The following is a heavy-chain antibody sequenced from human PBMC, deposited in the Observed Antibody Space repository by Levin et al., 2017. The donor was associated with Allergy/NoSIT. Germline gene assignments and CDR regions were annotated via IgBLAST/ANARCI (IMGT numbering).Heavy chain of an antibody. D-gene: IGHD6-13*01. CDR1: GGSITSDNYY. J-gene: IGHJ3*02. CDR3: AREGRAATVTDAFDI. Sequence: LRLSCTVSGGSITSDNYYWSWIRQHPGKGLEWIGYIFYSGTTYYNPSLESRVVISVDTSKNQFSLQLTSVTAADTAVYYCAREGRAATVTDAFDIWGQGTMVTVSS. V-gene: IGHV4-31*03. CDR2: IFYSGTT.